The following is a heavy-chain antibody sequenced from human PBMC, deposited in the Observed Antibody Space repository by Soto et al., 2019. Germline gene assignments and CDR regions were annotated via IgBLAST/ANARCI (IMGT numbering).Heavy chain of an antibody. CDR1: GGSISSSNW. CDR3: ARDGVAGTGGGELVNWFDP. J-gene: IGHJ5*02. D-gene: IGHD6-19*01. Sequence: QVQLQESGPGLVKPSGTLSLTCAVSGGSISSSNWWSWVRQPPGKGLEWIGEIYHSGSTNYNPSLKSRVTISVDKSKNQFSLKLSSVTAADTAVYYCARDGVAGTGGGELVNWFDPWGQGTLVTVSS. V-gene: IGHV4-4*02. CDR2: IYHSGST.